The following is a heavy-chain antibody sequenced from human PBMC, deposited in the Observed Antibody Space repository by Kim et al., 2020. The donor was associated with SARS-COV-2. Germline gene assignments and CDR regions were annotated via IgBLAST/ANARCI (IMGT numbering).Heavy chain of an antibody. CDR1: GFTFSSYD. CDR2: IGTAGDT. V-gene: IGHV3-13*01. Sequence: GGSLRLSCAVSGFTFSSYDMHWVRQATGKGLEWVSAIGTAGDTYYPGSVKGRFTISRENAKNSLYLQMNSLRAGDTAVYYCARALYSSSWYDPLAHYYYYGMDVWGQGTTVTVSS. J-gene: IGHJ6*02. CDR3: ARALYSSSWYDPLAHYYYYGMDV. D-gene: IGHD6-13*01.